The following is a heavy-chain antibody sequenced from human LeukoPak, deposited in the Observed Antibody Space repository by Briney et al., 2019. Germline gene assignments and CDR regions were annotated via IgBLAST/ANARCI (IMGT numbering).Heavy chain of an antibody. CDR2: INHSGST. J-gene: IGHJ4*02. CDR3: ASTRGYSYGLTDY. D-gene: IGHD5-18*01. V-gene: IGHV4-34*01. CDR1: GGSFSGYY. Sequence: SVTLSLTCAVYGGSFSGYYWSWIRQPPGKGLEWIGEINHSGSTNYNPSLKSRVTISVDMSKNQFSLKLSSVTAADTAVYYCASTRGYSYGLTDYWGQGTLVTVSS.